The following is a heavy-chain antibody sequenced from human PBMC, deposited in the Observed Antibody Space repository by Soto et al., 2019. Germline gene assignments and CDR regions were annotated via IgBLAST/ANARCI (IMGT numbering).Heavy chain of an antibody. CDR2: ISGSGTST. Sequence: GGSLRLSGAASGFTFDSFGITWVRQAPWKGLEWVSSISGSGTSTYYADSVKGRFTISRDNSKNTLYLQVNSLRAEDTALYYCAKYASSTWSLFDYWGQRTLVTVCS. J-gene: IGHJ4*02. CDR1: GFTFDSFG. D-gene: IGHD6-13*01. V-gene: IGHV3-23*01. CDR3: AKYASSTWSLFDY.